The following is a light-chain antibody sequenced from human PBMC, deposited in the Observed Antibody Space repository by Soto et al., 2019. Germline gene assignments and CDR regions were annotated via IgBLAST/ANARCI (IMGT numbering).Light chain of an antibody. CDR1: QSVSSSY. CDR3: QGYGSSPFS. CDR2: GAS. J-gene: IGKJ3*01. Sequence: EIVLTQSPGTLSLSPGERATLSCRASQSVSSSYLAWYQQKPGQAPRLPIYGASSRATGIPDRFSGSGSGTDFTLTICRLEPDDRAMDYDQGYGSSPFSVGGGTEVDIE. V-gene: IGKV3-20*01.